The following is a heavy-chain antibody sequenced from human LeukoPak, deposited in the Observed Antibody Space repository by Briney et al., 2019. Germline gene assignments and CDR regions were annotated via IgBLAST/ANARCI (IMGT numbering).Heavy chain of an antibody. D-gene: IGHD6-19*01. CDR1: GGSIDNSQYY. Sequence: SETVSLTCTVSGGSIDNSQYYWGWICQPPGEGLEWIASIHYSGSTHYNPSLKSRVTISVDTSKNQFSLKLSSVTAADTAVYYCVRLASGLIDYWGQGTLVTVSS. CDR3: VRLASGLIDY. CDR2: IHYSGST. V-gene: IGHV4-39*01. J-gene: IGHJ4*02.